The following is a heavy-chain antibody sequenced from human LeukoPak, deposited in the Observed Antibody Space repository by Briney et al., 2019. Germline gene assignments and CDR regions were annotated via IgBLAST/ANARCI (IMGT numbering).Heavy chain of an antibody. V-gene: IGHV4-39*01. CDR1: GGSFSSSSYY. CDR3: ARHFDRDGYKSNAFDI. J-gene: IGHJ3*02. Sequence: SETLSLTCTVSGGSFSSSSYYWGWIRQPPGKGLEWIGSMYYSGSTHYNASLRSRVTISVDTSKNQFSLKLSSVTAADTAVYYCARHFDRDGYKSNAFDIWGQGTMVTVSS. D-gene: IGHD5-24*01. CDR2: MYYSGST.